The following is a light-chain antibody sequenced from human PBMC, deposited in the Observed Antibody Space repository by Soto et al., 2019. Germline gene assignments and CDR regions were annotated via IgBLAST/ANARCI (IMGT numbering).Light chain of an antibody. J-gene: IGKJ1*01. V-gene: IGKV3-15*01. CDR3: QPRSNWPCA. CDR1: QSVSSS. CDR2: GSS. Sequence: EVVMTQSPAALSVSPGDTATLSCRASQSVSSSLAWYQQKPGQPPRLLIYGSSTRATGVPARFSGSGSGTEFTLTISSLEPEDFAVYYCQPRSNWPCAFAQGTKVDIK.